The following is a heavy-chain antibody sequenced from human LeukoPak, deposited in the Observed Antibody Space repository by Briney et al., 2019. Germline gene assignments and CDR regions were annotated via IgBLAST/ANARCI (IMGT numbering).Heavy chain of an antibody. CDR1: GYTFTGYY. J-gene: IGHJ4*02. Sequence: ASVKVSCKASGYTFTGYYMHWVRQAPGQGLEWMGWINPNSGGTNYAQKFQGRVTMTEDTSTDTAYMELSSLRSEDTAVYYCATVYCSSTSCYLFDYWGQGTLVTVSS. CDR3: ATVYCSSTSCYLFDY. CDR2: INPNSGGT. V-gene: IGHV1-2*02. D-gene: IGHD2-2*01.